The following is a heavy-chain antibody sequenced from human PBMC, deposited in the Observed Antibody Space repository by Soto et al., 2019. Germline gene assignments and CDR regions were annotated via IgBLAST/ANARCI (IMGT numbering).Heavy chain of an antibody. D-gene: IGHD1-26*01. CDR2: IYHSGST. CDR1: SGSISSSNW. CDR3: ARGARSEETNWFDP. V-gene: IGHV4-4*02. J-gene: IGHJ5*02. Sequence: SETLSLTCAVSSGSISSSNWWSWVRQPPGKGLEWTGEIYHSGSTNYNPSLKSRVTISVDKSKNQFSLKLSSVTAADTAVYYCARGARSEETNWFDPWGQGTLVTVSS.